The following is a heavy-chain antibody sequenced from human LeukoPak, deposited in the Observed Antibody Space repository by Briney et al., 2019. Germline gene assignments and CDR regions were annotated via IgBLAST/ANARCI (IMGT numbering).Heavy chain of an antibody. CDR3: AKGREYQLPSFYFDY. CDR2: ISYDGSNK. D-gene: IGHD2-2*01. V-gene: IGHV3-30*18. Sequence: TGGSLRLSCAASGFTFSSYGMHWVRQAPGKGLEWVAVISYDGSNKYYADSVKGRFTISRDNSKNTLYLQMNSLRAEDTAVYYCAKGREYQLPSFYFDYWGQGTLVTVSS. J-gene: IGHJ4*02. CDR1: GFTFSSYG.